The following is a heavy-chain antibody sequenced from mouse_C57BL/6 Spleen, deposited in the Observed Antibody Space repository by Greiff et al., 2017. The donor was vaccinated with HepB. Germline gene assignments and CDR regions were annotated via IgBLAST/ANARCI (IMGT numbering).Heavy chain of an antibody. CDR3: ARDHYGSFAY. CDR1: GFTFSSYA. J-gene: IGHJ3*01. Sequence: EVKLVESGGGLVKPGGSLKLSCAASGFTFSSYAMSWVRQTPEKRLEWVATISDGGSYTYYPDNVKGRFTISRDNAKNNLYLQMSHLKSEDTAMYYCARDHYGSFAYWGQGTLVTVSA. CDR2: ISDGGSYT. V-gene: IGHV5-4*01. D-gene: IGHD1-1*01.